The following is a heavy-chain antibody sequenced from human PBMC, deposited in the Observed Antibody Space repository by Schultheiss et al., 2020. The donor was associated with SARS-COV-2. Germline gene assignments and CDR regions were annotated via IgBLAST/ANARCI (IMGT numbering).Heavy chain of an antibody. CDR1: GGSISSYY. Sequence: SETLSLTCTVSGGSISSYYWSWVRQPPGKGLEWIWYIYYSGSTYYNPSLKSRVTISVDTSKNQFSLKLSSVTAADTAVYYCARGNLGLLWFGTSVYGMDVWGQGTTVTVSS. J-gene: IGHJ6*02. CDR2: IYYSGST. V-gene: IGHV4-59*06. CDR3: ARGNLGLLWFGTSVYGMDV. D-gene: IGHD3-10*01.